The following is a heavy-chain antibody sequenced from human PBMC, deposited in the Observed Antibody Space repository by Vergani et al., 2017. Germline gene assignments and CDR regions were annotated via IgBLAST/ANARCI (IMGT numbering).Heavy chain of an antibody. J-gene: IGHJ2*01. CDR2: IHNRGKT. V-gene: IGHV4-38-2*01. D-gene: IGHD2-21*01. CDR3: ARSQGDYWYFDL. Sequence: VLLQEPGPGLVKPSETLSLTCSVSGYSIGSGFYWAWVRQSPGEGLQWLTSIHNRGKTYHNPSLKSRVSVSLDTSKNRFSLNLPSVTATDTAVYYCARSQGDYWYFDLWGPGSLVTVSS. CDR1: GYSIGSGFY.